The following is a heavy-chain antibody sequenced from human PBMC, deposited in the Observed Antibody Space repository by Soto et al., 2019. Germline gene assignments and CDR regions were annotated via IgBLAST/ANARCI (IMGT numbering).Heavy chain of an antibody. J-gene: IGHJ6*02. CDR3: AKAYALGSYKDIYYEYYGMDV. V-gene: IGHV3-23*01. D-gene: IGHD1-26*01. CDR1: GLTLSSAA. Sequence: GGSLRLSCVPSGLTLSSAAMSWVRHAPGKGLEWVSAISGSGSTTFYADPGTGRITIFRKNSKKRLYLKMNSRRGEDAAVYYCAKAYALGSYKDIYYEYYGMDVWGQGTTVTVSS. CDR2: ISGSGSTT.